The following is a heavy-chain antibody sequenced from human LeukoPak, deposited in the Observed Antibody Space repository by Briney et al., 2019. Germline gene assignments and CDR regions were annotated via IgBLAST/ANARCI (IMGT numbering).Heavy chain of an antibody. CDR1: GFTFSTYA. Sequence: QTGGSLRLSCAASGFTFSTYAMHWVRQAPGKGLEWVAVISYDGSNKYYADSVKGRFTISRDNSKNTLFLQMNSLRAEDTAVYYCARPYYDFWSGSYDLDCWGQGTLVTVSS. CDR2: ISYDGSNK. D-gene: IGHD3-3*01. V-gene: IGHV3-30-3*01. CDR3: ARPYYDFWSGSYDLDC. J-gene: IGHJ4*02.